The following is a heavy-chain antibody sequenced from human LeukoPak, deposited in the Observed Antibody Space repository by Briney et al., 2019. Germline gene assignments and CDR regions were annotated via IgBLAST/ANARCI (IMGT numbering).Heavy chain of an antibody. V-gene: IGHV3-53*01. CDR3: ARPNYYGSDLDY. CDR1: GFTVSSNY. J-gene: IGHJ4*02. D-gene: IGHD3-10*01. Sequence: RGSRLLSCAASGFTVSSNYMTWVRQAPGKGLEWVSVIYSDGSTYYADSVKGRITISRDNSKNTLYLQMNSLRAEDTAVYYCARPNYYGSDLDYWGQGTLVTVTS. CDR2: IYSDGST.